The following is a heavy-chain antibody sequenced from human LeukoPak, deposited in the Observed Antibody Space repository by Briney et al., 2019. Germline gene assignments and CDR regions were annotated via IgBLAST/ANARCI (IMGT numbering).Heavy chain of an antibody. J-gene: IGHJ4*02. Sequence: PGGSLRLSCAASRFTFSNYWMTWVRQAPGKGLEWVGNINQDASEINYVDSVKGRFTISRVNAENSLYLQMNSLRAEDTAIYYCARDRPINSWSNDRFDYWCQGALVTVSS. CDR3: ARDRPINSWSNDRFDY. V-gene: IGHV3-7*01. CDR1: RFTFSNYW. CDR2: INQDASEI. D-gene: IGHD6-13*01.